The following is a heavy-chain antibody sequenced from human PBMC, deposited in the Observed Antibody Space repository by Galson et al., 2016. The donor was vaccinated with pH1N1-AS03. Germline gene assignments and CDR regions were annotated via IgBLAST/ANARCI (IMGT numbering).Heavy chain of an antibody. CDR2: IYYSGST. V-gene: IGHV4-59*01. Sequence: LSLTCTVSGGSISSYYWSWIRQPPGKGLEWIGYIYYSGSTNYNPSLKSRVTISVDTSKNQFSLKLSSVTAADTAVYYCARTGSCGNDPFYYYYYGMDVWGQGTTVTVSS. J-gene: IGHJ6*02. CDR3: ARTGSCGNDPFYYYYYGMDV. D-gene: IGHD1-1*01. CDR1: GGSISSYY.